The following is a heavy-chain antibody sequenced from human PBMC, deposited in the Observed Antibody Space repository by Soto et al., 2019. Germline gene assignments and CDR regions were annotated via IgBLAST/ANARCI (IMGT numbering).Heavy chain of an antibody. J-gene: IGHJ6*02. CDR3: ARGGYCNSTSCYRYGMDV. CDR1: GFTVSSNY. V-gene: IGHV3-53*05. Sequence: PGGSLRLSCAASGFTVSSNYMSWVRQAPGKGLEWVSVIYSGGSTYYADSVKGRFTISRDSSKNTLNLQMNSLRAEDTAVYYCARGGYCNSTSCYRYGMDVWGQGTTVTVSS. CDR2: IYSGGST. D-gene: IGHD2-2*03.